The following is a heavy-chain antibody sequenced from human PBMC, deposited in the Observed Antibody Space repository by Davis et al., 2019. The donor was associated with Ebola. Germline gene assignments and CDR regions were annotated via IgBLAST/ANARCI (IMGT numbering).Heavy chain of an antibody. CDR2: ISHDGSDK. V-gene: IGHV3-30*18. D-gene: IGHD6-19*01. Sequence: PGGSLRLSCAASGFTFSKYGMHWVRQAPGKGLEWVAVISHDGSDKYYADSVKGRFTISRDNSRNTLYVQMNSLRPEDTALYYCAKGTNRIAVAGMGQNNWGQGTLVTVSS. CDR3: AKGTNRIAVAGMGQNN. CDR1: GFTFSKYG. J-gene: IGHJ4*02.